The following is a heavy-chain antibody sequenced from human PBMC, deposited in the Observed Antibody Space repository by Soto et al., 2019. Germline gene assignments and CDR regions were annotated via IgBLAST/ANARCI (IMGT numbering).Heavy chain of an antibody. V-gene: IGHV1-8*01. Sequence: ASVKVSCKASGYTFTSYDINWVRQATGQGLEWMGWMNPNSGNTGYAQKFQGRVTMTRNTSISTAYMELSSLRSEDTAVYYCARGFRGVLIRFGEKIPYGMDIWGQETTVPVSS. CDR3: ARGFRGVLIRFGEKIPYGMDI. CDR1: GYTFTSYD. D-gene: IGHD3-10*01. J-gene: IGHJ6*02. CDR2: MNPNSGNT.